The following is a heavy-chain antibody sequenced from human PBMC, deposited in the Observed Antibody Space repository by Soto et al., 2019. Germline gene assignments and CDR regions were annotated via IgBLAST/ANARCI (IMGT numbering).Heavy chain of an antibody. D-gene: IGHD3-3*01. V-gene: IGHV3-23*01. CDR2: ISGSGGTT. CDR3: AKDSWAIFGVPAGEYYAMDV. J-gene: IGHJ6*02. CDR1: GFTFENYA. Sequence: EVQLLESGGAPVQSGGSLRLSCVASGFTFENYAMSWVRQAPGKGLEWVSAISGSGGTTYYSDSVKGRFTISRDNSKNTVYLQINDLRVEDAAEYFCAKDSWAIFGVPAGEYYAMDVWGQGTTVTVSS.